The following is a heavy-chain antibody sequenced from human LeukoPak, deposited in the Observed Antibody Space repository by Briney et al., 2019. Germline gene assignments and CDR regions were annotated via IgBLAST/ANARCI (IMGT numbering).Heavy chain of an antibody. CDR2: ISGSGDNS. D-gene: IGHD4/OR15-4a*01. J-gene: IGHJ4*02. V-gene: IGHV3-23*01. CDR1: GFTFSSYA. Sequence: PGASLRLPCAASGFTFSSYAMGWARLAPGKGLEWVSLISGSGDNSYYADSVKGRFTISRDNSKNTLYLQMSSLRAEDTALYYCAKCLGDGTNYYFAHWGQGTLVTVSS. CDR3: AKCLGDGTNYYFAH.